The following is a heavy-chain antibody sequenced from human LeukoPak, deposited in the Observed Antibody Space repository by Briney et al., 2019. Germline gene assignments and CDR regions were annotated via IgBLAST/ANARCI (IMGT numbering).Heavy chain of an antibody. CDR3: ARDRDIVVARGDAFDI. CDR1: GFTFSSYA. V-gene: IGHV3-30-3*01. CDR2: ISYDGSNK. J-gene: IGHJ3*02. D-gene: IGHD2-2*01. Sequence: PGGSLRLSCAASGFTFSSYAMHWVRQAPGKGLEWVAVISYDGSNKYYADSVKGRFTISRDNSKNTLYLQMNSLRAEDTAVYYCARDRDIVVARGDAFDIWGQGTMVTVSS.